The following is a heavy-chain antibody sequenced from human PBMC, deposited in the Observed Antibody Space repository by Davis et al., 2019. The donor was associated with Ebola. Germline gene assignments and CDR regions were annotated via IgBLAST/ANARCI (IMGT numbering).Heavy chain of an antibody. J-gene: IGHJ6*02. CDR3: VKDMVARYSSSSSAMEA. V-gene: IGHV3-9*01. D-gene: IGHD6-6*01. CDR1: GFMFDEYA. CDR2: ISWKSGDI. Sequence: PGGSLRLSCAASGFMFDEYAMHWVRQAPGKGLEWVSTISWKSGDIAYADSVKGRFTISRDNSKSSLFLQMHTVRPEDTAVYFCVKDMVARYSSSSSAMEAWGRGTKVTVSS.